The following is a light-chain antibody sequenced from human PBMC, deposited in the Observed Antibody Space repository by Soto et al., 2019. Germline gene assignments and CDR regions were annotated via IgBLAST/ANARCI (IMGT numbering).Light chain of an antibody. V-gene: IGKV3-11*01. J-gene: IGKJ5*01. CDR2: DTS. CDR1: QGIGDT. CDR3: QQRSNWPPIT. Sequence: EIIMTQSPATLSVSPWEGATLSCRASQGIGDTLAWYQHKPGQTPRLLIYDTSTRATGVPARFSGSGSGTDFTLTISSLEPEDFAIYYCQQRSNWPPITFGQGTRLEIK.